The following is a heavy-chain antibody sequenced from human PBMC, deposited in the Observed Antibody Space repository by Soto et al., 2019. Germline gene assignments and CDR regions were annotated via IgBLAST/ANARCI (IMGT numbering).Heavy chain of an antibody. CDR1: GNTNYA. CDR2: INAGNGNT. V-gene: IGHV1-3*01. D-gene: IGHD6-13*01. J-gene: IGHJ6*02. CDR3: ARAIGRGVYSNSWTPARDYGMDV. Sequence: QVQLVQSGAEVKKPGASVKVSCKASGNTNYAMHWVRQAPGQRLEWMGWINAGNGNTKYSQKFQGRVTITRDTSASTAYMELSSLISEVTAVYYCARAIGRGVYSNSWTPARDYGMDVLGLGTTVTVSS.